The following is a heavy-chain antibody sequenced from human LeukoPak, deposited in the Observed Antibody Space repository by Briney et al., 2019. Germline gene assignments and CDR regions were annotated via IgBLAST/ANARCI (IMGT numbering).Heavy chain of an antibody. D-gene: IGHD5-18*01. Sequence: QPGGSLRLSCAASGFTFSSYGMHWVRQAPGKGLEWVAFIRYDGSNKYYADSVKGRFTISRDNSKNTLYLQMNSLRAEDTAVYYCAKWPSANTAMVVGDPTDAFDIWGQGTMVTVSS. CDR2: IRYDGSNK. V-gene: IGHV3-30*02. CDR1: GFTFSSYG. J-gene: IGHJ3*02. CDR3: AKWPSANTAMVVGDPTDAFDI.